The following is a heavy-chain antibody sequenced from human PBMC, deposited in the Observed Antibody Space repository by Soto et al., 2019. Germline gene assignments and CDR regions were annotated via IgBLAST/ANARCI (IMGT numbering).Heavy chain of an antibody. CDR1: GASISSNTW. V-gene: IGHV4-4*02. J-gene: IGHJ1*01. CDR3: ATRTRQPL. D-gene: IGHD6-13*01. CDR2: VHAGGYQ. Sequence: SETLSLVCAVYGASISSNTWCTWVRQPPGKGLEWIGEVHAGGYQNYNASLGGRVTVSMDESSNQFSLKLTSVTAADTAVYYCATRTRQPLWGQGILVTVSS.